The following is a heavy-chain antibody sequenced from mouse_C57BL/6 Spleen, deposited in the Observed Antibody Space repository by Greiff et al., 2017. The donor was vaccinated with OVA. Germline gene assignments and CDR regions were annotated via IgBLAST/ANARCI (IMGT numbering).Heavy chain of an antibody. V-gene: IGHV5-9-1*02. CDR2: ISSGGDYI. CDR3: TRRTAQATGAMDY. D-gene: IGHD3-2*02. Sequence: EVKVVESGEGLVKPGGSLKLSCAASGFTFSSYAMSWVRQTPEKRLEWVAYISSGGDYIYYADTVKGRFTISRDNARNTLYLQMSSLKSEDTAMYYCTRRTAQATGAMDYWGQGTSVTVSS. CDR1: GFTFSSYA. J-gene: IGHJ4*01.